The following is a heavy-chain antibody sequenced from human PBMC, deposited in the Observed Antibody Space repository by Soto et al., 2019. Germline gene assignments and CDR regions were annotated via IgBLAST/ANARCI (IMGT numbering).Heavy chain of an antibody. V-gene: IGHV3-30*18. CDR3: AKDDSSAIDAFYI. J-gene: IGHJ3*02. D-gene: IGHD6-6*01. CDR1: GFTFSSYG. Sequence: GGSLRLSCAASGFTFSSYGMHWVRQAPGKGLEWVAVISYDGSNKYYADSVKGRFTISRDNSKNTLYLQMNSLRAEDTAVYYCAKDDSSAIDAFYIWGQGTMVTVSS. CDR2: ISYDGSNK.